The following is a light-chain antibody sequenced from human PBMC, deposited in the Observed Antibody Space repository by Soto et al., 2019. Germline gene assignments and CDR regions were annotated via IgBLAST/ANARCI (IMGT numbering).Light chain of an antibody. J-gene: IGLJ3*02. Sequence: QSALTQPASESGSPGQSITISCTGTSSDVGGYNYVSWYQQHPGKAPKLMIYDVSNRPSGVSNRFSGSKSGNTASLTISGLQAEDEADYYCSSYTSSSSWVFGGGTKVTVL. CDR1: SSDVGGYNY. V-gene: IGLV2-14*01. CDR2: DVS. CDR3: SSYTSSSSWV.